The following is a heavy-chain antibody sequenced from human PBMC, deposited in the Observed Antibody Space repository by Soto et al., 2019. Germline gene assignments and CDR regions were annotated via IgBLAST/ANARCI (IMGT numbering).Heavy chain of an antibody. V-gene: IGHV1-18*01. J-gene: IGHJ4*02. CDR3: ARDRRDLLRGPDFDF. D-gene: IGHD3-10*01. CDR2: ISVYNGQT. Sequence: QVQLVQSGAEVKKPGASVKVSCKASGYIFSDSGFSWVRQAPGQGLEWMGWISVYNGQTIYAQKFQGRLTMTTDTSTTTAYMELRSLRTDDSAVYYCARDRRDLLRGPDFDFWGQGTLVTVSS. CDR1: GYIFSDSG.